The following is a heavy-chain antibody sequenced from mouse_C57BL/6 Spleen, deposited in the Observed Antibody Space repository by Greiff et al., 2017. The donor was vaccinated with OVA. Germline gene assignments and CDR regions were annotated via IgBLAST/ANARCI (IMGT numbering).Heavy chain of an antibody. D-gene: IGHD1-1*01. CDR2: ISNGGGST. Sequence: EVHLVESGGGLVQPGGSLKLSCAASGFTFSDYYMYWVRQTPEKRLEWVAYISNGGGSTYYPDTVKGRFTISRDNAKNTLYLQMSRLKSEDTAMYYCASYDGSSYGGYFGVWGTGTTVTVSS. J-gene: IGHJ1*03. V-gene: IGHV5-12*01. CDR3: ASYDGSSYGGYFGV. CDR1: GFTFSDYY.